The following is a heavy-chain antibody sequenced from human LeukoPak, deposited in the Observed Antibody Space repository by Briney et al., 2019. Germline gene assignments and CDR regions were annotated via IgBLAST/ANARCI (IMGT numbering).Heavy chain of an antibody. V-gene: IGHV4-59*12. D-gene: IGHD6-13*01. CDR1: GGSISSYY. CDR3: ARDWYSSSYDAFDI. Sequence: SETLSLTCTVSGGSISSYYRSWIRQPPGKGLEWIGYIYYSGSTNYNPSLKSRVTMSVDTSKNQFSLKLSSVTAADTAVYSCARDWYSSSYDAFDIWGQGTMVTVSS. J-gene: IGHJ3*02. CDR2: IYYSGST.